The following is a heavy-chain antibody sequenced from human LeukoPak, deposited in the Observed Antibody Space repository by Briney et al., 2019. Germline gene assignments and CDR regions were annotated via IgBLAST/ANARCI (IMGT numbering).Heavy chain of an antibody. CDR1: GGTFSSYA. CDR2: IIPIFGIA. D-gene: IGHD6-13*01. J-gene: IGHJ4*02. Sequence: ASVKVSCKASGGTFSSYAISWVRQAPGQGLEWMGGIIPIFGIANYAQKFQGRVTNTADESTSIAYMELSSLRSEDTAVYYCARDFKEGAAAGTTLDYWGQGTLVTVSS. V-gene: IGHV1-69*13. CDR3: ARDFKEGAAAGTTLDY.